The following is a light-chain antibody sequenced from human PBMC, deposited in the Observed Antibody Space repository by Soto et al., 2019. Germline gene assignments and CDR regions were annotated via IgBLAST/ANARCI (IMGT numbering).Light chain of an antibody. CDR2: ENN. CDR1: SSNIGNSY. CDR3: GTWDSSLSVYV. V-gene: IGLV1-51*02. Sequence: QSVLTQPPSVSAAPGQKVTISCSGSSSNIGNSYVSWYQQLPGTAPKLPIYENNKRPSGIPDRFSGSKSGTSATLGITGLQTGDEADYYCGTWDSSLSVYVFGTGTKVTVL. J-gene: IGLJ1*01.